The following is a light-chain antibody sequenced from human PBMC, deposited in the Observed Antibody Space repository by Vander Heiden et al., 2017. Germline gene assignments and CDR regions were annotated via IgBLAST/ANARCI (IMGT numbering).Light chain of an antibody. CDR1: QDISSY. CDR2: DAS. CDR3: QQYDNYSCT. Sequence: DIQLTQSPSFLSASVGDRVTITCQDSQDISSYLDWYQQKPGKAPKLLIYDASNLESGVPSRFRGSGSGTEFTLTISSLQPEDIATYYCQQYDNYSCTFGQGTKVEIK. J-gene: IGKJ2*02. V-gene: IGKV1-33*01.